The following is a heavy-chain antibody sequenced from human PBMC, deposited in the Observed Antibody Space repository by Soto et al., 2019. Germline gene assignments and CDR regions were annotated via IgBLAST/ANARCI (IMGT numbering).Heavy chain of an antibody. J-gene: IGHJ6*02. D-gene: IGHD4-17*01. V-gene: IGHV3-7*05. CDR2: IKQDGSEK. CDR3: ARDLATVTIGIYYYYGMDV. CDR1: GFTFSSYW. Sequence: GGSLRLSCAASGFTFSSYWMSWVRQAPGKGLEWVANIKQDGSEKYYVDSVKGRFTISRDNAKSSLYLQMNSLRAEDTAVYYCARDLATVTIGIYYYYGMDVWGQGTTVTVSS.